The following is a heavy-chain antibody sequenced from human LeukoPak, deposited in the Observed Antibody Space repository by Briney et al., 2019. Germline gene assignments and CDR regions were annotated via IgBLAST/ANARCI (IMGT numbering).Heavy chain of an antibody. CDR1: GYSFTSYW. CDR3: ARPSVVAGEIDY. V-gene: IGHV5-51*01. D-gene: IGHD6-19*01. Sequence: GASLKISCKGSGYSFTSYWIGWVRPLPGKGLEWMGIIYPGDSDTRYSPSFQGQVTISADKSISTAYLQWSSLKASDTAMYYCARPSVVAGEIDYWGQGTLVTVSS. J-gene: IGHJ4*02. CDR2: IYPGDSDT.